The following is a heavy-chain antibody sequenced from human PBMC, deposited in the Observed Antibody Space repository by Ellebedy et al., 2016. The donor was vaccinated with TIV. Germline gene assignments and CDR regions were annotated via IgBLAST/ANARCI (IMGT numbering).Heavy chain of an antibody. CDR3: ARGRFGELIFDY. J-gene: IGHJ4*02. CDR2: IYHSGTT. V-gene: IGHV4-39*07. Sequence: SETLSLXXTVSGGSISSSSYSWSWIRQAPGKGLEWIAYIYHSGTTFYNPSLESRFTISVDTSKNQFSPKLSSVTAADTAVYYCARGRFGELIFDYWGQGMLVTVSS. CDR1: GGSISSSSYS. D-gene: IGHD3-10*01.